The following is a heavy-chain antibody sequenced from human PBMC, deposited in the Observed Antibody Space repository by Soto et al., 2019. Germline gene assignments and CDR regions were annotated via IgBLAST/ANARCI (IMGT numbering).Heavy chain of an antibody. J-gene: IGHJ6*02. CDR2: ISYDGSNK. CDR3: AKASLSGGPELELGYFGMDV. CDR1: GFTFSSYG. D-gene: IGHD1-7*01. Sequence: PGGSLRLSCAASGFTFSSYGMHWVRQAPGKGLEWVAVISYDGSNKYYADSVKGRFTISRDNSKNTLYLQMNSLRAEDTAVYYCAKASLSGGPELELGYFGMDVWGQGTTVTVSS. V-gene: IGHV3-30*18.